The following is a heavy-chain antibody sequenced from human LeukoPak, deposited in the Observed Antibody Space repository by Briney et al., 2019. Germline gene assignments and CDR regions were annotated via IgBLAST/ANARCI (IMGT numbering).Heavy chain of an antibody. D-gene: IGHD6-13*01. CDR2: ISAYNGNT. Sequence: GASVKVSCKASGYTFTSYGISWVRQAPGQGLEWMGWISAYNGNTNYAQKLQGRVTMATDTSTSTAYMELRSLRSDDTAVYYCARGTKSSWYDAFDIWGQGTMVTVSS. V-gene: IGHV1-18*01. CDR3: ARGTKSSWYDAFDI. CDR1: GYTFTSYG. J-gene: IGHJ3*02.